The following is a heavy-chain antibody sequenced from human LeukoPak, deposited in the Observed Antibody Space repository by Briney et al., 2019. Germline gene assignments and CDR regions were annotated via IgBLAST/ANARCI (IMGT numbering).Heavy chain of an antibody. CDR1: GGSFSGYY. CDR3: AGGYSYGLKVYYFDY. CDR2: INHSGST. Sequence: PSETLSLTCAVYGGSFSGYYCSWIRQPPGKGLEWIGEINHSGSTNYNPSLKIRFTISVDTSKNQFSLKLSSVTAADTAVYYCAGGYSYGLKVYYFDYWGQGTLVTVSS. D-gene: IGHD5-18*01. J-gene: IGHJ4*02. V-gene: IGHV4-34*01.